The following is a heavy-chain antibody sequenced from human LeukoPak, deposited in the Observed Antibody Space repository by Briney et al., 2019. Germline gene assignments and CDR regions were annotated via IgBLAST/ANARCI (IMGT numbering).Heavy chain of an antibody. J-gene: IGHJ4*02. CDR2: IYHSGST. V-gene: IGHV4-4*02. D-gene: IGHD2-15*01. CDR3: ARGLPGGSCPFVY. Sequence: SETLSLTCAVSGGSISSSNWWSWVRQPPGKGLEWIGEIYHSGSTNYNPSLKSRVTISADKSKNQFSLKLSSVTAADTAVYYCARGLPGGSCPFVYWGQGTLVTVSS. CDR1: GGSISSSNW.